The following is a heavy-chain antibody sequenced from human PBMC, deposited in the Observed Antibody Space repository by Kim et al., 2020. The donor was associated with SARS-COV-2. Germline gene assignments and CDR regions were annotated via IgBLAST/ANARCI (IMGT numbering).Heavy chain of an antibody. CDR3: AKDRSRLDYGDSIDS. J-gene: IGHJ5*01. V-gene: IGHV3-9*01. D-gene: IGHD4-17*01. Sequence: ADSVEGRFTISRDNAKDSLYLQINNLRPEDTALYYCAKDRSRLDYGDSIDSWGQGTLVTVSS.